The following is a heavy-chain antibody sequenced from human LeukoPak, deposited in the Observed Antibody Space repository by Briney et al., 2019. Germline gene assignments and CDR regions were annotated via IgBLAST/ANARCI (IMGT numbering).Heavy chain of an antibody. D-gene: IGHD1-1*01. CDR1: GFTFSSYG. J-gene: IGHJ4*02. CDR3: AKDRGNGPFDY. V-gene: IGHV3-33*06. Sequence: PGGSLRLSCAASGFTFSSYGMHWVRQAPGKGLEWVAVIWYDGSNKYYAGSVKGRFTISRDNSKNTLYLQMNSLRAEDTAVYYCAKDRGNGPFDYWGQGTLVTVSS. CDR2: IWYDGSNK.